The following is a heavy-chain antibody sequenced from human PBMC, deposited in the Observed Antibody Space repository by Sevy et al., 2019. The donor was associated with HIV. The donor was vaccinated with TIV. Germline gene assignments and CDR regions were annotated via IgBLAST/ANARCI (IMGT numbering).Heavy chain of an antibody. CDR1: GGSITSLY. CDR3: AGENAWGRGYS. V-gene: IGHV4-59*11. Sequence: SETLSLTCTVSGGSITSLYWNWIRQPPGKGLEWIANIYYNGHINYNPSLKSRVTLSLVTSKNQFSMRLSSGTAADTAMYYCAGENAWGRGYSWGQGTLVTVSS. D-gene: IGHD1-26*01. J-gene: IGHJ4*02. CDR2: IYYNGHI.